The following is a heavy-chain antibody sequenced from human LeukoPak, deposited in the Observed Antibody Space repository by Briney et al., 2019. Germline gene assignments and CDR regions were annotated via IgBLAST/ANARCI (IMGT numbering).Heavy chain of an antibody. Sequence: ASVKVSCKVSGYTLTELSMHWARQAPGKGLEWMGGFDPEDGETIYAQKFQGRVTMTEDTSTDTAYMELSSLRSEDTAVYYCATEGEGGWNLQGNAFDIWGQGTMVTVSS. J-gene: IGHJ3*02. CDR1: GYTLTELS. V-gene: IGHV1-24*01. CDR2: FDPEDGET. D-gene: IGHD1-7*01. CDR3: ATEGEGGWNLQGNAFDI.